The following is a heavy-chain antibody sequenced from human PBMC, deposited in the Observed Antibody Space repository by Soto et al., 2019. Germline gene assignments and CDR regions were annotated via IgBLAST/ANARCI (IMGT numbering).Heavy chain of an antibody. Sequence: SVKVSCKASGGTFSSYAISWVRQAPGQGLEWMGGIIPIFGTANYAQKFQGRVTITADESTSTAYMELSSLRSEDTAVYYCASRNYYDSSGYYEPFDYWGQGTLVTVSS. CDR3: ASRNYYDSSGYYEPFDY. CDR1: GGTFSSYA. J-gene: IGHJ4*02. CDR2: IIPIFGTA. V-gene: IGHV1-69*13. D-gene: IGHD3-22*01.